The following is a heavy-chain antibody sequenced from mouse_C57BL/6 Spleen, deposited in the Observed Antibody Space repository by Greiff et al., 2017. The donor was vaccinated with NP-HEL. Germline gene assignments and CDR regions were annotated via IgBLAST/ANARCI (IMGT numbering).Heavy chain of an antibody. Sequence: QVQLQQPGAELVRPGTSVKVSCKASGYAFTNYLIEWVKQRPGQGLEWIGVINPGSGGTNYNEKFKGKATLTADKSSSTAYMQLSSLTSEDSAVYFCARGLREYFDYWGQGTTLTVSS. J-gene: IGHJ2*01. CDR1: GYAFTNYL. CDR2: INPGSGGT. D-gene: IGHD2-2*01. CDR3: ARGLREYFDY. V-gene: IGHV1-54*01.